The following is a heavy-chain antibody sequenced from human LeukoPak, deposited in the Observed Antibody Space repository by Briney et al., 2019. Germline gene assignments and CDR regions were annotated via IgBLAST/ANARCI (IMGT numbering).Heavy chain of an antibody. J-gene: IGHJ4*02. CDR2: ISGSGGST. D-gene: IGHD3-10*01. Sequence: GGSLRLSCAASGFTFSSYAMSWARQAPGKGLEWVSAISGSGGSTYYADSVKGRFTISRDNSKNTLYLQMNSLRAEDTAVYYCAKSPRITMVRGGLFDYWGQGTLVTVSS. CDR1: GFTFSSYA. V-gene: IGHV3-23*01. CDR3: AKSPRITMVRGGLFDY.